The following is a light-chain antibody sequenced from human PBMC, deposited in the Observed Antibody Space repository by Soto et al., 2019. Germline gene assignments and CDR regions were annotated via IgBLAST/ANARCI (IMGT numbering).Light chain of an antibody. V-gene: IGLV1-51*01. CDR2: DTN. Sequence: QSVLTQPPSVSAAPGQTVTISCSGSGSNIGNNFVSWYRQFPGTAPKLLIYDTNRRPSGIPDRFSGSKSGTSATLDITGLQTGDEADYYCATWDNSLTAEVFGGGTKVTVL. J-gene: IGLJ3*02. CDR1: GSNIGNNF. CDR3: ATWDNSLTAEV.